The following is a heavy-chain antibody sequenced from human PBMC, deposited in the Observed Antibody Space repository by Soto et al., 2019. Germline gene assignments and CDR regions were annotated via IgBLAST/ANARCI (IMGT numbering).Heavy chain of an antibody. CDR2: ISGSGGRT. CDR3: AKEIAVPGAHVFDS. D-gene: IGHD2-2*01. Sequence: PGGSLRLSCAASGFTFSSYAMSWVRQAPGKGLEWVSAISGSGGRTYYADSVKGRFTISRDNSKNTLHLQMHSLRAEDTAVYYCAKEIAVPGAHVFDSWGQGTLVTVSS. J-gene: IGHJ4*02. V-gene: IGHV3-23*01. CDR1: GFTFSSYA.